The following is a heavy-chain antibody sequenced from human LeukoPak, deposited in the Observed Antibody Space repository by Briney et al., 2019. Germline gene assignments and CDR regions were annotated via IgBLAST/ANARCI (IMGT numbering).Heavy chain of an antibody. CDR1: GGTFSSYA. CDR2: IVPIFGTA. J-gene: IGHJ4*02. CDR3: ARLRLGELSFDY. Sequence: ASVKVSCKASGGTFSSYAISWVQQAPGQGLEWMGRIVPIFGTANYAQKFQGRVTITTDESTSTAYMELSSLRSEDTAVYYCARLRLGELSFDYWGQGTLVTVSS. D-gene: IGHD3-16*02. V-gene: IGHV1-69*05.